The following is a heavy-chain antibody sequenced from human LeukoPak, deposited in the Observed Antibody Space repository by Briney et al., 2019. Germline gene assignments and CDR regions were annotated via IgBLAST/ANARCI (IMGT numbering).Heavy chain of an antibody. Sequence: ASVKVSCKASGYTFTGYYMHWVRQAPGQGLEWMGWINPNSGGTNYAQKFQGRVTMTRDTSISTAYMELSRLRSDDTAVYYCASHKYDYYYYYMDVWGKGTTVTVSS. V-gene: IGHV1-2*02. CDR2: INPNSGGT. CDR1: GYTFTGYY. CDR3: ASHKYDYYYYYMDV. J-gene: IGHJ6*03.